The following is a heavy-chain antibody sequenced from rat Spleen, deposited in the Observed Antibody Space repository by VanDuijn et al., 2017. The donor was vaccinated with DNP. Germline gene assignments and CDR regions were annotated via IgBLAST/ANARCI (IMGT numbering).Heavy chain of an antibody. V-gene: IGHV5-25*01. Sequence: EVQLVEFGGGLVQPGRSLKLSCAASGFTFSNYYMAWVRQAPRKGLEWVAAISPRGSRTYYPDSMKGRFTISRDNAKSSLYLQMNSLKSEDTATYYCARGSSSIYWYFDFWGPGTMVTVSS. J-gene: IGHJ1*01. D-gene: IGHD1-2*01. CDR1: GFTFSNYY. CDR2: ISPRGSRT. CDR3: ARGSSSIYWYFDF.